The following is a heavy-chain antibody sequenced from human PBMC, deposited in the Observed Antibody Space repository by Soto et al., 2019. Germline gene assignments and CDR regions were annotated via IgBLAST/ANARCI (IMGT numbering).Heavy chain of an antibody. CDR2: IIPILGIA. V-gene: IGHV1-69*02. Sequence: QVQLVHSGAEVKKPGSSVKVSCKASGGTFSSYTISWVRQAPGQGLEWMGRIIPILGIANYAQKFQGRVTITADKSTSTAYMELSSLRSEDTAVYYCARGVRGVPYYYYGMDVWGQGTTVTVSS. J-gene: IGHJ6*02. CDR1: GGTFSSYT. D-gene: IGHD3-10*01. CDR3: ARGVRGVPYYYYGMDV.